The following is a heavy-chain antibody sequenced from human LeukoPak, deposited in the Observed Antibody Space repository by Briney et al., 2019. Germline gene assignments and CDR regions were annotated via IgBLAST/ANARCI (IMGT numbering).Heavy chain of an antibody. V-gene: IGHV3-74*01. CDR1: GFTFNDYW. Sequence: GSLRLSCAASGFTFNDYWMHWVRQAPGQGLVWVSRINTDGSRIYYADSVKGRFTISRDNAKNTVYLEMNSLRAEDAAVYYCARDRFCTTDRCSDYWGQGTLVTVSS. CDR2: INTDGSRI. CDR3: ARDRFCTTDRCSDY. D-gene: IGHD2-8*01. J-gene: IGHJ4*02.